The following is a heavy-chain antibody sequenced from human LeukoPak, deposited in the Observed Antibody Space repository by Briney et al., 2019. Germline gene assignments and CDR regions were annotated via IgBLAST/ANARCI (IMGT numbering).Heavy chain of an antibody. Sequence: SETLSLTCAVYGGSFSGYYWSWIRQPPGKGLEWIGEINHSGSTNYNPSLKSRVTISVDTSKNQFSLKLSSVTAADTAVYYCARTRYYYDSSGYLYYFDYWGQGTPVTVSS. CDR1: GGSFSGYY. J-gene: IGHJ4*02. D-gene: IGHD3-22*01. V-gene: IGHV4-34*01. CDR2: INHSGST. CDR3: ARTRYYYDSSGYLYYFDY.